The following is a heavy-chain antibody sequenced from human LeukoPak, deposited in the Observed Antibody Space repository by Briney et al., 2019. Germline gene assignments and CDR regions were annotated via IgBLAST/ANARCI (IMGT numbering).Heavy chain of an antibody. Sequence: GESRKISCKGSGYSFTNYWIGWVRQMPGKGLEWMGVIYPGDSTTRYSPSFQGQVTISADKSITTAYLQWSSLKASDTAMYYCARRYYDILTDYYNYFDYWGQGTLVTVSS. CDR3: ARRYYDILTDYYNYFDY. CDR2: IYPGDSTT. V-gene: IGHV5-51*01. D-gene: IGHD3-9*01. J-gene: IGHJ4*02. CDR1: GYSFTNYW.